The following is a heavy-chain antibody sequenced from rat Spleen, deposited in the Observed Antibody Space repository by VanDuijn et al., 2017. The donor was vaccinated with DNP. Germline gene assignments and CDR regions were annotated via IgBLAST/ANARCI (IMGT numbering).Heavy chain of an antibody. V-gene: IGHV5-31*01. CDR3: ARGVYYYSATYWYFDF. Sequence: EVQLVESGGGLVQPGRSLKLSCEVSGFIFNSYWMTWIRQVPGKGLEWVASISNSGGNAYYPDSVKGRFAISRDNAKSTLYLQMNSLRSEDTATYYCARGVYYYSATYWYFDFWGPGTMVSVSS. CDR1: GFIFNSYW. D-gene: IGHD1-1*01. CDR2: ISNSGGNA. J-gene: IGHJ1*01.